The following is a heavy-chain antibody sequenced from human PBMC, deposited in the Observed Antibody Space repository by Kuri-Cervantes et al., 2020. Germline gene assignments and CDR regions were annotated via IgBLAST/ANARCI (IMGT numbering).Heavy chain of an antibody. J-gene: IGHJ4*02. CDR1: GFTFSNYL. D-gene: IGHD3-10*01. Sequence: GESLKISCAASGFTFSNYLMSWVRQAPGKGLEWVAVISYDGSNKYYADSVKGRFTISRDNSKNTLYLQMNSLRAEDTAVYYCARGAFLPRGVIGYWGQGTLVTVSS. CDR3: ARGAFLPRGVIGY. V-gene: IGHV3-30-3*01. CDR2: ISYDGSNK.